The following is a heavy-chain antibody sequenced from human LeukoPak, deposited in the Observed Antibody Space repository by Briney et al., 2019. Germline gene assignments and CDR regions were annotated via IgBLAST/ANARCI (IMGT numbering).Heavy chain of an antibody. CDR1: GFTFSSYA. CDR3: AGMAGPYFDY. Sequence: GGSLRLSCAASGFTFSSYAMHWVRQAPGKGLEWVAVISYDGSNKYYADSVKGRFTISRDNSKNTLYLQMNSLRAEDTAVYYCAGMAGPYFDYWGQGTLVTVSS. CDR2: ISYDGSNK. V-gene: IGHV3-30-3*01. J-gene: IGHJ4*02. D-gene: IGHD5-24*01.